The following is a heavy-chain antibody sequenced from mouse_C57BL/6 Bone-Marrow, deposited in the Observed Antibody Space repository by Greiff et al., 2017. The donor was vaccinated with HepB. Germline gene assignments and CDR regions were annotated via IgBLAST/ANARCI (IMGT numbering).Heavy chain of an antibody. CDR3: ARSRTTVVAPFAY. CDR2: IYPRSGNT. V-gene: IGHV1-81*01. J-gene: IGHJ3*01. Sequence: QVQLQHSGAELARPGASVKLSCKASGYTFTSYGISWVKQRTGQGLEWIGEIYPRSGNTYYNEKFKGKATLTADKSSSTAYMELRSLTSEDSAVYFCARSRTTVVAPFAYWGQGTLVTVSA. D-gene: IGHD1-1*01. CDR1: GYTFTSYG.